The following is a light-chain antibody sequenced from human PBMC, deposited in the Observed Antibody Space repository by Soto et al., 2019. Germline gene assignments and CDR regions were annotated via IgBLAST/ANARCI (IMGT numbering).Light chain of an antibody. CDR3: CLYVGATTYV. V-gene: IGLV2-23*01. J-gene: IGLJ1*01. Sequence: QSVLAQPASVSGSPGQSITRACTGASGYVGTYSLVSWYQQHPGKAPKVVIYEGHKRPSGVPDRFSGSTSVNTASLTISGLQTDDEADYYCCLYVGATTYVFGTGTKVTVL. CDR2: EGH. CDR1: SGYVGTYSL.